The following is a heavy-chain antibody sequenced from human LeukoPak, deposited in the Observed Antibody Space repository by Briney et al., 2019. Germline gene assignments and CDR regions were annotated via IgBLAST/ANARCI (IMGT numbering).Heavy chain of an antibody. J-gene: IGHJ3*02. D-gene: IGHD3-3*01. Sequence: GGSLRLSCAASGFAFSTYWMNWVRQAPGKGLEWVANIKQDGSERYYVHSVRGRFTISRDNAKNSLYMQMNSLRVEDTAVYYCAKPITISGATDAFDIWGQGTKVTVSS. CDR1: GFAFSTYW. CDR3: AKPITISGATDAFDI. V-gene: IGHV3-7*01. CDR2: IKQDGSER.